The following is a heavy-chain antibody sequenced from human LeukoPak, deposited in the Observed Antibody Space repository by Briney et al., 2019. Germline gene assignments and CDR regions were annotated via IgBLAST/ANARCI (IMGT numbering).Heavy chain of an antibody. V-gene: IGHV3-21*01. CDR2: ISSGSDYL. D-gene: IGHD2-8*02. J-gene: IGHJ4*02. Sequence: GGSLRLSCVASGFIYSRYSMNWVRQAPGKGLEWVSTISSGSDYLYHADSVRGRFTISRDNARNTLHLQMNSLRAEDTSVYYGARDLSTGMPGGFDYWGQGILVTVSS. CDR1: GFIYSRYS. CDR3: ARDLSTGMPGGFDY.